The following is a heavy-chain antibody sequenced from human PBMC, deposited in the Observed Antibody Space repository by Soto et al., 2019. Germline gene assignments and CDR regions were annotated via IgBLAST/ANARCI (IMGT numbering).Heavy chain of an antibody. Sequence: EVQLLESGGGLVQPGGSLRLSCAASGFTFSSYAMSWVRQAPGKGLEWVSAISGSGGSTYYADSVKGRFTISRDNSKNTLYMQMNRLRAEDTAVYSCAKGSIAAAPNYCMDVWGQGTTVTVSS. D-gene: IGHD6-13*01. J-gene: IGHJ6*02. CDR1: GFTFSSYA. V-gene: IGHV3-23*01. CDR3: AKGSIAAAPNYCMDV. CDR2: ISGSGGST.